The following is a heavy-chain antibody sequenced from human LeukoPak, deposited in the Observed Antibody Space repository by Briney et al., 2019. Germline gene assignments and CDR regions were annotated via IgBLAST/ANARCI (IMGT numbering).Heavy chain of an antibody. D-gene: IGHD3-9*01. CDR1: GFTFSSHW. Sequence: PGGSLRLSCAASGFTFSSHWMSWVRQAPGKGLEWVSSITSSGSYIYYADSVKGRFTISRDNAKNSLYLQMNSLRAEDTAVYFCERDPTGYYFAFDIWGQGTMVTVSS. V-gene: IGHV3-21*01. J-gene: IGHJ3*02. CDR3: ERDPTGYYFAFDI. CDR2: ITSSGSYI.